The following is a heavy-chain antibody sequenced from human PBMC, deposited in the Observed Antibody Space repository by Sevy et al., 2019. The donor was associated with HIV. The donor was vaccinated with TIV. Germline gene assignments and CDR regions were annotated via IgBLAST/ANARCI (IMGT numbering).Heavy chain of an antibody. V-gene: IGHV3-21*01. J-gene: IGHJ6*02. CDR1: GFTFSSYS. D-gene: IGHD7-27*01. CDR3: ARDNITGATWVYYYYGMDV. Sequence: GGSLRLSCAASGFTFSSYSMNWVRQAPGKGLEWVSSISSSSSYIYYADSVKGRFTISRDNAKNSLYLQMNSLRAEDTAVYYCARDNITGATWVYYYYGMDVWGQGTTVTVSS. CDR2: ISSSSSYI.